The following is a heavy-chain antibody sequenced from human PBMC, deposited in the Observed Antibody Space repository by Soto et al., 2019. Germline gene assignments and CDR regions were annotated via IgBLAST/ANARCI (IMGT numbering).Heavy chain of an antibody. Sequence: SETLSLTCTVSGGSISSYYWSWIRQPAGKGLEWIGRIYTSGSTNYNPSLKSRVTMSVDTSKNQFSLKLSSVTAADTAVYYCARGYCSGGSCYPHLFDYWGQGTLVTVSS. D-gene: IGHD2-15*01. J-gene: IGHJ4*02. CDR2: IYTSGST. V-gene: IGHV4-4*07. CDR3: ARGYCSGGSCYPHLFDY. CDR1: GGSISSYY.